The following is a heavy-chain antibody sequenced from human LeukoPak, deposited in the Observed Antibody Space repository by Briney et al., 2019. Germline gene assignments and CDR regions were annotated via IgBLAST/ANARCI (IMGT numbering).Heavy chain of an antibody. Sequence: GGSLRLSCAASGFTFSNYAMNWVRQAPGKGPEWVSGISASGGSTYYADSVKGRFTISRDNPKNTLYVQMNSLRPEDTAIYYCAKTPKYSSSAIDYWGQGTQVTVSS. CDR2: ISASGGST. CDR1: GFTFSNYA. D-gene: IGHD6-19*01. V-gene: IGHV3-23*01. CDR3: AKTPKYSSSAIDY. J-gene: IGHJ4*02.